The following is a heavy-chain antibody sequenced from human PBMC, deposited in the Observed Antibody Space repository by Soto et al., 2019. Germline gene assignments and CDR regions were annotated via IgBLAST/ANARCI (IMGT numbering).Heavy chain of an antibody. V-gene: IGHV3-48*03. D-gene: IGHD6-13*01. CDR3: ASIPYSSSWFPFDY. J-gene: IGHJ4*02. CDR2: ISSSGSTI. Sequence: GSLRLSCAASGFTFSSYEMNWVRQAPGKGLEWVSYISSSGSTIYYADSVKGRFTISRDNAKNSLYLQMNSLRAEDTAVYYCASIPYSSSWFPFDYWGQGTLVTVS. CDR1: GFTFSSYE.